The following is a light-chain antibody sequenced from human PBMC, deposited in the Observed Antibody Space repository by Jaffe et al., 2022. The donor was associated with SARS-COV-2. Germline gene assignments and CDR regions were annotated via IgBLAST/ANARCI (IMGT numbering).Light chain of an antibody. CDR1: QDISNY. J-gene: IGKJ2*01. Sequence: DIQMTQSPSSLSVSVGDRVTITCQASQDISNYLNWYQQKPGKAPNLLIYDASNLEAGVPLRFSGSESGTRFALIINGLQPEDIATYYCQQYAYLPYTFGQGTKLEVK. CDR3: QQYAYLPYT. CDR2: DAS. V-gene: IGKV1-33*01.